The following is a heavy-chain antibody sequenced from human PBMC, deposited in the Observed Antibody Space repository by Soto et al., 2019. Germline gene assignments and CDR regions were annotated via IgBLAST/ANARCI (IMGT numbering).Heavy chain of an antibody. V-gene: IGHV3-23*01. D-gene: IGHD2-15*01. CDR2: ISGSGDYT. CDR3: AKDSRSLPQGWFEP. CDR1: GFTFSSYA. J-gene: IGHJ5*02. Sequence: EVQLLESGEGLVQPGESLRLSCAASGFTFSSYAMTWVRQAPGKGLEWVSSISGSGDYTYFADSVKGRFTISRDNSKDTMYMQMGRLRVEDTAIYYCAKDSRSLPQGWFEPWGQGTLVTVS.